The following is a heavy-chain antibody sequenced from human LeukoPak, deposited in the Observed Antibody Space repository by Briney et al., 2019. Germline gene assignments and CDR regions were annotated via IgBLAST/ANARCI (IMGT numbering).Heavy chain of an antibody. CDR2: ISSRGSTI. J-gene: IGHJ4*02. CDR3: ARVLYSGGWYVGVDY. Sequence: PGGSLRLSCAASGFTFSDYYMTWIRQAPGKGLEWVSYISSRGSTIFYADSVKGRFTISRDNAKNSLYLQMNSLRAEDTAVYYCARVLYSGGWYVGVDYWGQGTLVTVSS. CDR1: GFTFSDYY. V-gene: IGHV3-11*01. D-gene: IGHD6-19*01.